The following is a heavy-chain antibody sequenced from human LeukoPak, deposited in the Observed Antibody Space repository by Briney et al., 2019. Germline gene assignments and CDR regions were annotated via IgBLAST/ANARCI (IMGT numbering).Heavy chain of an antibody. V-gene: IGHV4-59*01. J-gene: IGHJ4*02. Sequence: PSETLSLTCTVSGGSISSYYWSWIRQPPGKGLEWIGYIYYSGSTNYNPSLKSRVTISVDTSKNQFSLKLSSVTAADTAVYYCAIDPGGYYDSSGYYSHVGYFDYWGQGTLVTVSS. CDR3: AIDPGGYYDSSGYYSHVGYFDY. CDR2: IYYSGST. D-gene: IGHD3-22*01. CDR1: GGSISSYY.